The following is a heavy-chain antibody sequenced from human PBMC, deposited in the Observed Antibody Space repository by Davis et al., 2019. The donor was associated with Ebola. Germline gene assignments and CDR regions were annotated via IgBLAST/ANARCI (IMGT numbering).Heavy chain of an antibody. V-gene: IGHV4-38-2*02. CDR1: GYSISSGYY. Sequence: SETLSLTCTVSGYSISSGYYWGWIRQPPGKGLEWIGSIYHSGFTYYSPSLKSRVTISVDTSKNQFSLNLNSVTAADTAVYYCARFNYDSSGWYFDYWGQGTLVTVSS. CDR2: IYHSGFT. J-gene: IGHJ4*02. D-gene: IGHD3-22*01. CDR3: ARFNYDSSGWYFDY.